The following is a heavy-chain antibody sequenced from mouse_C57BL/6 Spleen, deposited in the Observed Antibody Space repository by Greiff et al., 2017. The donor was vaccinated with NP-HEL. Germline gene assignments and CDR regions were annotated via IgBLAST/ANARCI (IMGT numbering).Heavy chain of an antibody. D-gene: IGHD2-1*01. J-gene: IGHJ2*01. CDR2: ISSGSSTI. CDR3: ARDNGNYEGYDY. Sequence: EVKVVESGGGLVKPGGSLKLSCAASGFSFSDYGMHWVRQAPEKGLEWVAYISSGSSTIYYADTVKGRFTISRDNAKNTLFLQMTSLRSEDTAMYYCARDNGNYEGYDYWGQGTTLTVSS. CDR1: GFSFSDYG. V-gene: IGHV5-17*01.